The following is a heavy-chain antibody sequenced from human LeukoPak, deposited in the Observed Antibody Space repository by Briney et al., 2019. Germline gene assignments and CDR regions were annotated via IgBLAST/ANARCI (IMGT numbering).Heavy chain of an antibody. Sequence: GGSLRLSCAASGFTVSSNYMSWVRQAPGKGLEWVSVIYSGGSTYYADSVKGRFTISRDNSKNTLYLQMNSLRAEDTAVYYCAREEYYYGSGSYYKSGVYFDYWGQGTLVTVSS. V-gene: IGHV3-53*01. J-gene: IGHJ4*02. CDR3: AREEYYYGSGSYYKSGVYFDY. CDR2: IYSGGST. CDR1: GFTVSSNY. D-gene: IGHD3-10*01.